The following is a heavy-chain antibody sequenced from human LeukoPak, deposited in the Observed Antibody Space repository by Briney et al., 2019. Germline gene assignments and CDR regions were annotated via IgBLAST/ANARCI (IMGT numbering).Heavy chain of an antibody. J-gene: IGHJ6*02. CDR1: GYTFTSYG. CDR3: AGGWDSHDILEWLLTDLHYYGMDV. Sequence: GASVKVSCKASGYTFTSYGISWVRQAPGQGLEWMGWISAYNGNTNYAQKLQGRVTMTTDTSTSTAYMELRSLRSDDTAVYYCAGGWDSHDILEWLLTDLHYYGMDVWGQGTTVTVSS. D-gene: IGHD3-3*01. V-gene: IGHV1-18*01. CDR2: ISAYNGNT.